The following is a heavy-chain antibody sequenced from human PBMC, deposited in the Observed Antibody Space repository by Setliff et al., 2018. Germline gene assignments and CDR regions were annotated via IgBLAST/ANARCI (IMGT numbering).Heavy chain of an antibody. CDR2: INTKTGDP. CDR1: GYTFTTYT. CDR3: ARADHLVTTTFDY. V-gene: IGHV7-4-1*02. Sequence: ASVKVSCKASGYTFTTYTMNWERQAPGQGLEWMGWINTKTGDPSYAQGYTGRFAFSLDTSDSTTYLDISTLKAEDTATYFCARADHLVTTTFDYWGQGTLVTVSS. J-gene: IGHJ4*01. D-gene: IGHD4-17*01.